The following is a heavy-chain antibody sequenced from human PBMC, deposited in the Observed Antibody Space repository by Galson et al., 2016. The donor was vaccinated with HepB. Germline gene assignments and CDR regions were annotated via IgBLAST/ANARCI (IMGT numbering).Heavy chain of an antibody. CDR3: ASGLFDS. V-gene: IGHV3-23*01. CDR2: IHNDGGST. J-gene: IGHJ4*02. Sequence: SLRLSCAASGFTLSSSAMSWVRQAPGKGLEWVSAIHNDGGSTNYADSVKGRFTIFRDNSQNTVFLQMNSLRPEDTAVYYCASGLFDSWGQGTLVTVSS. CDR1: GFTLSSSA. D-gene: IGHD3/OR15-3a*01.